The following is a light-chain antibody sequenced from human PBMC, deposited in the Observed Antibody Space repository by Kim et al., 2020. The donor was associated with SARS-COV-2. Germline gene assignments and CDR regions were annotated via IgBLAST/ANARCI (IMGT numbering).Light chain of an antibody. CDR2: DAS. Sequence: LPPGETAPLSCTARHIITNYFAWYQQKPGQAPRLLIYDASNRATDIPARFSGSGSGTDFTLTINRLEPEDFALYYCQQRNDSPPAFGEGTRLEIK. V-gene: IGKV3-11*01. CDR3: QQRNDSPPA. CDR1: HIITNY. J-gene: IGKJ5*01.